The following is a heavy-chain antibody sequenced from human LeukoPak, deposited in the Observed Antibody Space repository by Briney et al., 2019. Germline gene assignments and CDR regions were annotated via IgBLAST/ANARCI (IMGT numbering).Heavy chain of an antibody. CDR1: GYSFSDNY. CDR2: MNPKTGAT. J-gene: IGHJ4*02. CDR3: ARRKGGWYYDIDH. V-gene: IGHV1-2*02. Sequence: ASVKVSCKTSGYSFSDNYIHWVRQAPGQGLEWMGWMNPKTGATIYAQKFQARVIMTRDTAITTAYLELNSLRSDDTGVYFCARRKGGWYYDIDHWGQGTLVTVSS. D-gene: IGHD3-16*01.